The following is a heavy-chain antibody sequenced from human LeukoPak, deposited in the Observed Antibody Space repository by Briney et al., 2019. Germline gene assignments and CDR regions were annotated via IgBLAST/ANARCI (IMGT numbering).Heavy chain of an antibody. CDR2: IYYSGST. CDR3: ARHYSDFWSGYLFDY. J-gene: IGHJ4*02. D-gene: IGHD3-3*01. V-gene: IGHV4-39*01. CDR1: GGSISSSSYY. Sequence: PSETLSLTCTVSGGSISSSSYYWGWIRQPPGKGLEWIGSIYYSGSTYYNPSLKSRVTISVDTSKNQSSLKLSSVTAADTAVYYCARHYSDFWSGYLFDYWGQGTLVTVSS.